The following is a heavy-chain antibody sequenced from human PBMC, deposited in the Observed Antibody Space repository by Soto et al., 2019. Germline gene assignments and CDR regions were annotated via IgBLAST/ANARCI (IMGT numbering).Heavy chain of an antibody. Sequence: GGYLRLSCAASGFTFGGYYMTWVRQAPGRGLEWVANIKKDGSDKYYLGSLKGRFTISRDNAKSLLYLQMNGLRVEDTAVYYCARGRSDDYFDYWGRGTLVTVSS. V-gene: IGHV3-7*01. D-gene: IGHD2-15*01. CDR1: GFTFGGYY. J-gene: IGHJ4*02. CDR2: IKKDGSDK. CDR3: ARGRSDDYFDY.